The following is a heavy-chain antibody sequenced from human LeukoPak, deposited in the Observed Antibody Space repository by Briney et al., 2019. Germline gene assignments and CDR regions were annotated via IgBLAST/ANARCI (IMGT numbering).Heavy chain of an antibody. CDR2: IYYSGST. Sequence: GSLRLSCAASGLTVSSSYMSWIRQPPGKGLEWIGFIYYSGSTNYNPSLKSRVTISVDTSKNQFSLKLSSVTAADTAVYYCARLWDGYNFVAFDIWGQGTMVTVSS. J-gene: IGHJ3*02. CDR1: GLTVSSSY. D-gene: IGHD5-24*01. CDR3: ARLWDGYNFVAFDI. V-gene: IGHV4-59*08.